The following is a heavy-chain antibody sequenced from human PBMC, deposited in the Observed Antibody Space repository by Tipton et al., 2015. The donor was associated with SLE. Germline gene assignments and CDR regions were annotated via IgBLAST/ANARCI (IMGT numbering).Heavy chain of an antibody. J-gene: IGHJ3*02. V-gene: IGHV4-39*07. CDR1: GDSVISSSYY. D-gene: IGHD3-3*01. Sequence: TLSLTCSVSGDSVISSSYYWGWIRQPPGKGLEWIGSMYYSGSTYYNPSLKSRVTISVDTSKNQFSLMLRSVTAADTAVYYCARDGPYYDFWSGMGTFDIWGQGTMVTGSS. CDR2: MYYSGST. CDR3: ARDGPYYDFWSGMGTFDI.